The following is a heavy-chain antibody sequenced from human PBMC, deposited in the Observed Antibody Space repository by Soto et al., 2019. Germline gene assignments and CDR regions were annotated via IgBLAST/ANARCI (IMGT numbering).Heavy chain of an antibody. CDR2: ISGDGRTT. V-gene: IGHV3-74*01. CDR1: VFTFSSHW. CDR3: ARGVPNCSSSSCYFDF. Sequence: GGSLRLSCADSVFTFSSHWMNWVRQAPGKGLVWVSRISGDGRTTSHADSVKGRFTISRDNAKNTLYLQMNSLRVEDTAVYYCARGVPNCSSSSCYFDFWGQGILVTVSS. D-gene: IGHD2-2*01. J-gene: IGHJ4*02.